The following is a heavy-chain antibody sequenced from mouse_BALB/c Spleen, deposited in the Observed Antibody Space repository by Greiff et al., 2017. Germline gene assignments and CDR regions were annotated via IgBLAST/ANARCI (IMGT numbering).Heavy chain of an antibody. CDR2: ISYSGST. D-gene: IGHD2-4*01. CDR3: AGVITTGYWYFDV. V-gene: IGHV3-8*02. Sequence: EVQLQQSGPSLVKPSQTLSLTCSVTGDSITSGYWNWIRKFPGNKLEYMGYISYSGSTYYNPSLKSRISITRDTSKNQYYLQLNSVTTEDTATYYCAGVITTGYWYFDVWGAGTTVTVSS. CDR1: GDSITSGY. J-gene: IGHJ1*01.